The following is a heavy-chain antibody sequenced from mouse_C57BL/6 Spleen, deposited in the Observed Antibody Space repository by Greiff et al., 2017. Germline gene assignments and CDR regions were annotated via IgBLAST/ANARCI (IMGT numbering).Heavy chain of an antibody. CDR2: IHPNSGST. Sequence: QVQLQQPGAELVKPGASVKLSCKASGYTFTSYWMHWVKQRPGQGLEWLGMIHPNSGSTNYNEKFKSKATLTVDKSSSTAYMQLSSLTSEDSAVYYCARRGSGYVDYAMDYWGQGTSVTVSS. J-gene: IGHJ4*01. V-gene: IGHV1-64*01. D-gene: IGHD3-2*02. CDR1: GYTFTSYW. CDR3: ARRGSGYVDYAMDY.